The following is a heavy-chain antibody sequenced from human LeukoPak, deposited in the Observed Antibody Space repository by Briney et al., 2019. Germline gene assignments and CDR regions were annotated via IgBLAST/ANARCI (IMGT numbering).Heavy chain of an antibody. Sequence: PSETLSLTCTVSGGSINSYYWSWIRQPAGKGLEWIGRIFSSGNTIYNPSLQSRVTMSVDTSKNQFSLRLNSVTAADTVVYYCARSPHRLIGHWFDPWGQGTLVTVSS. CDR3: ARSPHRLIGHWFDP. D-gene: IGHD3-16*01. J-gene: IGHJ5*02. V-gene: IGHV4-4*07. CDR2: IFSSGNT. CDR1: GGSINSYY.